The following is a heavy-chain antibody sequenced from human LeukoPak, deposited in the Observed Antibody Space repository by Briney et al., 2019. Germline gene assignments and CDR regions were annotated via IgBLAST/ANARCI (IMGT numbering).Heavy chain of an antibody. CDR2: INPNSGVT. V-gene: IGHV1-2*02. CDR3: ARSYSSGSYYFDY. Sequence: ASVKVSCKASGYTFTGYYMHWVRQAPGQGLEWMGWINPNSGVTDYAQKFQGRVTMTRDTSISTAYMEVSSLRSDDTAVYYCARSYSSGSYYFDYWGQGTLVTVSS. CDR1: GYTFTGYY. D-gene: IGHD6-19*01. J-gene: IGHJ4*02.